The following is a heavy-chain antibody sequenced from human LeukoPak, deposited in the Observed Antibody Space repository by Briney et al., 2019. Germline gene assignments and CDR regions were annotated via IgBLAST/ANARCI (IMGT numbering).Heavy chain of an antibody. D-gene: IGHD6-19*01. J-gene: IGHJ4*02. Sequence: SETLSLTCTVSGGSISTNYWSWIRQPPGKGLEGIGYIYYSGSTNYNPSLKSRVTISIETSKNQFSLSLSYVTAADTALYYCARRTLGLGGKPWLDQFDYWGQGTLVTVSS. V-gene: IGHV4-59*08. CDR3: ARRTLGLGGKPWLDQFDY. CDR2: IYYSGST. CDR1: GGSISTNY.